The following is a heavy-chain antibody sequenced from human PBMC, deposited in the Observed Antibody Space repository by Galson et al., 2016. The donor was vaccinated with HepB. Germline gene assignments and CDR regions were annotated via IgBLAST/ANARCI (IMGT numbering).Heavy chain of an antibody. CDR1: GFTFRNAW. Sequence: SLRLSCAASGFTFRNAWMSWVRQAPGKGLEWVGRINSKSHGGSTAYAVSVKGRFIISRDDSKASRYLHMNILKTENTAVYYCTTDEDFCNGFSHGLDVWGQGTTVTVSS. J-gene: IGHJ6*02. CDR3: TTDEDFCNGFSHGLDV. V-gene: IGHV3-15*01. D-gene: IGHD3-3*01. CDR2: INSKSHGGST.